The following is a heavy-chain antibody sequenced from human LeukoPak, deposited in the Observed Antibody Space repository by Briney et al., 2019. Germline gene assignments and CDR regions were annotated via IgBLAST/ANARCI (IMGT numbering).Heavy chain of an antibody. Sequence: GSLRLSCAASGFTFSSYAMSWVRQAPGKGLEWVSAISGSGGSTYYADSVEGRFTISRDNSKNTLYLQMTSLRAEDTALYYCAKDSPRLGRSFDAFDTWGQGTMVTVSS. J-gene: IGHJ3*02. CDR1: GFTFSSYA. CDR2: ISGSGGST. V-gene: IGHV3-23*01. CDR3: AKDSPRLGRSFDAFDT. D-gene: IGHD7-27*01.